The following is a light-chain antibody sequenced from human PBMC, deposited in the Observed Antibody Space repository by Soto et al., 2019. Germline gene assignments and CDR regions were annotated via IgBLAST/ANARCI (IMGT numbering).Light chain of an antibody. V-gene: IGKV1-27*01. CDR1: QGISNY. J-gene: IGKJ1*01. Sequence: DIQMTQSPSSLSASVGDRVTITCRASQGISNYLAWYQQKPGKVPKLLISAASALQSGVPSRFSSSGSGTDFTLTISSLQPEDVAAYYCQKYNSGTWTFGQGTKVDIK. CDR2: AAS. CDR3: QKYNSGTWT.